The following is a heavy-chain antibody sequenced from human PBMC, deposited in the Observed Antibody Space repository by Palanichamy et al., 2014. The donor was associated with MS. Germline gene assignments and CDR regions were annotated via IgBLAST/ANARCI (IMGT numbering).Heavy chain of an antibody. CDR1: GFTFSSYW. V-gene: IGHV3-74*01. CDR3: AGELFRSLDWLKHGMGV. Sequence: EVRLVESGGGLVQPGGSLRLSCAASGFTFSSYWIHWVRQGPGKGPEWVSRINGGGTSTSYADSVKGRFTISRDNAKNTLYLQMNSLRADDTAIYYCAGELFRSLDWLKHGMGVWGQGTTVIVSS. D-gene: IGHD3-9*01. CDR2: INGGGTST. J-gene: IGHJ6*02.